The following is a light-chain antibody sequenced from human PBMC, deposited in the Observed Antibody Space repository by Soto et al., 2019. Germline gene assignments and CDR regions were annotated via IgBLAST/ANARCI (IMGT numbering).Light chain of an antibody. CDR1: QSVSSS. V-gene: IGKV3-20*01. CDR3: QHYAGGSRIT. CDR2: VAS. Sequence: EIVLTQSPGTLSLSPGERATLSCRASQSVSSSLAWYQQEPGQSPRLLIYVASSRATGIPDRFSGSGSGTDFTLTIRRLEPEDFALYYCQHYAGGSRITFGQGTRLEIK. J-gene: IGKJ5*01.